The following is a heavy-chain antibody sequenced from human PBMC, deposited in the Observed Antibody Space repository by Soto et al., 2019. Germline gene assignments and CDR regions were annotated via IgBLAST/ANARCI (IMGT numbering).Heavy chain of an antibody. J-gene: IGHJ4*02. CDR3: ARVGARGRAPVDY. V-gene: IGHV4-31*03. Sequence: QVQLQESGPGLVKPSQTLSLTCTVSGGSLSSGGYYWSWLRQHPGKGLEWIGYIYYSGSTYYNPSSKSRVTISVDTSKNQCSRKLSSVTAADTAVYYGARVGARGRAPVDYWGQGTLVTVSS. CDR2: IYYSGST. D-gene: IGHD3-3*01. CDR1: GGSLSSGGYY.